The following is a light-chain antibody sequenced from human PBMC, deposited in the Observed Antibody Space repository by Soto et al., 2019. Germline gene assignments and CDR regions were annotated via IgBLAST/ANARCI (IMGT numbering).Light chain of an antibody. CDR3: AAWDTSLNGGV. V-gene: IGLV1-44*01. Sequence: QSVLTQPPSASGTPGQRVTISCSGSSSNIGSNTVNWYQQLPGTAPKLLIYSNNQRPSGVPDRFSGSKSGTSASLAISGLQSEDGADYYCAAWDTSLNGGVFGGGTKVTVL. CDR1: SSNIGSNT. CDR2: SNN. J-gene: IGLJ2*01.